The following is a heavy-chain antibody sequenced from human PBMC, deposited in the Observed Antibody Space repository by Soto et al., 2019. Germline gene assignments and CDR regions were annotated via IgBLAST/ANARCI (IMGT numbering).Heavy chain of an antibody. D-gene: IGHD1-26*01. CDR3: VKDLQGEGFASYAMGV. Sequence: DVQVLESGGGLVQPGGSLRLTCATSGFTFNSYAIYWVRQAPGTGLEWVSAITGSGASTYYAESVRGRFTISRDNSKNTVFLQINNLRAEDTARYYCVKDLQGEGFASYAMGVWGQGTTVSVSS. J-gene: IGHJ6*02. V-gene: IGHV3-23*01. CDR1: GFTFNSYA. CDR2: ITGSGAST.